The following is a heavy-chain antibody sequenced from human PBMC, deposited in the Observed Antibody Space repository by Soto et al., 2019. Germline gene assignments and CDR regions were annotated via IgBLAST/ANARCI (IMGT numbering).Heavy chain of an antibody. J-gene: IGHJ5*02. CDR1: GFTFSTNS. V-gene: IGHV3-23*01. CDR3: SKWDGYGDQ. CDR2: ISGGGDST. D-gene: IGHD5-12*01. Sequence: EVQLLESGGGLVQPGGSLRLSCAASGFTFSTNSMTWVRQAPGKGLEWVCGISGGGDSTHYADSVKGRFTISRDNSTKMVYLQMNSLTADDTAVYFCSKWDGYGDQWGQGTLVTVSS.